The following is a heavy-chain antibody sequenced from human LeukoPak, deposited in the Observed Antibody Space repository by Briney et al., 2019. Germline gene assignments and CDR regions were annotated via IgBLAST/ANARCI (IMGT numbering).Heavy chain of an antibody. CDR1: GGSFSGYY. J-gene: IGHJ4*02. CDR2: INHSGST. CDR3: ARTPRAPRFDY. V-gene: IGHV4-34*01. Sequence: SETLSLTCAVYGGSFSGYYWSWTRQPPGKGLEWIGEINHSGSTNYNPSLKSRVTISVDTSKNQFSLKLSSVTAADTAVYYCARTPRAPRFDYWGQGTLVTVSS.